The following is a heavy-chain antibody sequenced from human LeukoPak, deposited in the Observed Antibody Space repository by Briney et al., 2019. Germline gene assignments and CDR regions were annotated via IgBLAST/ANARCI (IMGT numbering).Heavy chain of an antibody. V-gene: IGHV4-59*01. Sequence: SETLSLTCTVSGGSISSYYWSWIRQPPGKGLEWIGYIYYSGSTNYNPSLKSRVTISVDTSKNQFSLNLSFVTAADTAVYYCAREGRGAAAGMDYWGQGTLVTVSS. CDR2: IYYSGST. D-gene: IGHD6-13*01. J-gene: IGHJ4*02. CDR3: AREGRGAAAGMDY. CDR1: GGSISSYY.